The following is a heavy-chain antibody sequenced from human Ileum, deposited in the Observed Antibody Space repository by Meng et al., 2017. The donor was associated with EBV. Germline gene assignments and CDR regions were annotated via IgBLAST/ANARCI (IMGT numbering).Heavy chain of an antibody. CDR1: GGSFNDYY. D-gene: IGHD4-23*01. V-gene: IGHV4-34*01. Sequence: VPLHQWGPGLLKPSETLSPTCAVYGGSFNDYYWTWLRQPPGKGLEWIGEIDQSGYTKFNPSLSSRATISRDTSNNQFSLRLNSVTAADTALYYCARYGRCNGNSFYCFDPWGQGTLVTVSS. CDR2: IDQSGYT. CDR3: ARYGRCNGNSFYCFDP. J-gene: IGHJ5*02.